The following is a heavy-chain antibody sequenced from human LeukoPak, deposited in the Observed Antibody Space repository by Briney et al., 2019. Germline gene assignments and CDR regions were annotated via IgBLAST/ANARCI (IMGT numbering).Heavy chain of an antibody. V-gene: IGHV3-9*03. J-gene: IGHJ4*02. D-gene: IGHD3-3*01. CDR2: ISWNSGSI. CDR1: GFTLDDYA. CDR3: AKDRSSDFWSGYSHFDY. Sequence: GGSLRLSCAASGFTLDDYAMHWVRQAPGKGLEWVSGISWNSGSIGYADSVKGRFTISRDNAKNSLYLQMNSLRAEDMALYYCAKDRSSDFWSGYSHFDYWGQGTLVTVSS.